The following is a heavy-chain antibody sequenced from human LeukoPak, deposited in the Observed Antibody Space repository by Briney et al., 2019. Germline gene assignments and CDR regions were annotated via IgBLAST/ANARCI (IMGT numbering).Heavy chain of an antibody. CDR2: IKQDGSEK. J-gene: IGHJ4*02. D-gene: IGHD3-16*01. CDR3: ARDRQVIPFGFGY. CDR1: GFTFSSYW. Sequence: GGSLRLSCAASGFTFSSYWMSWVRQAPGKGLEWVANIKQDGSEKYYVDSVKGRFTISRDNAKNSLYLQMNSLRAEDTAVYYCARDRQVIPFGFGYWGQGALVTVSS. V-gene: IGHV3-7*01.